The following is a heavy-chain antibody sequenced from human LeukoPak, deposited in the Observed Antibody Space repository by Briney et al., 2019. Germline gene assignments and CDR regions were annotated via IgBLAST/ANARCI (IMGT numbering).Heavy chain of an antibody. V-gene: IGHV3-66*02. CDR2: IYSGGST. CDR1: GFTVSNNY. J-gene: IGHJ6*02. D-gene: IGHD3-3*01. CDR3: ARDFAYYYYGMDV. Sequence: GGSLRLSCVVSGFTVSNNYMSWVRQAPRKGLEWVSLIYSGGSTYYADSVKGRFTISRDNSKNTVYLQMNSLRAEDTAVYYCARDFAYYYYGMDVWGQGTTVTVSS.